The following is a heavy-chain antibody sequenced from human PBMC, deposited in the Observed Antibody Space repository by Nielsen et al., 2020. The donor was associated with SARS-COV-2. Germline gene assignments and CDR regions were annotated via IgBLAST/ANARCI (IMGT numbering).Heavy chain of an antibody. J-gene: IGHJ4*02. Sequence: SETLSLTCAVYGGSISSYYWSWIRQPPGKGLEWIGYIYYSGGTNYNPSLKSRVTISVDTSKNQFSLKLSSVTAADTAVYYCARLNVDDGHDYWGQGTLVTVSS. CDR1: GGSISSYY. CDR2: IYYSGGT. D-gene: IGHD5-12*01. V-gene: IGHV4-59*08. CDR3: ARLNVDDGHDY.